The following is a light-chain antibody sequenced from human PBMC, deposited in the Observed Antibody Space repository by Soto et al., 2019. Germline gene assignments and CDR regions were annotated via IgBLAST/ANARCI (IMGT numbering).Light chain of an antibody. CDR1: QSVSSH. J-gene: IGKJ2*01. V-gene: IGKV1-39*01. Sequence: DIQMTQSPSSLSASLGDRVTITCRASQSVSSHLNWYQQKPGKAPKLLIYAAASLQSGVPSRFSGSGSGTDFTLTISSLQPADFATYFCQHHYATPYTFGQGTKLEIK. CDR3: QHHYATPYT. CDR2: AAA.